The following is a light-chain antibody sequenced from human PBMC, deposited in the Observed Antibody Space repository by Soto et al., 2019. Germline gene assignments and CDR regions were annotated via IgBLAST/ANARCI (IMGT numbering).Light chain of an antibody. CDR2: GAS. J-gene: IGKJ1*01. V-gene: IGKV3-15*01. CDR3: HQYNNWPLT. CDR1: QSVSSN. Sequence: ELVMTQSPATLSVSPGERATLSCRASQSVSSNLAWYQQKPGQAPRLLIYGASTRATGIPARFSGSGSETEFTLTISSLQSEDFAVYYCHQYNNWPLTFGQGTKVEIK.